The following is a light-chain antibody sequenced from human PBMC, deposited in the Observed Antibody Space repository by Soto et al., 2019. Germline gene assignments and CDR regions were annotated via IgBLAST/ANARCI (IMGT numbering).Light chain of an antibody. J-gene: IGLJ2*01. CDR3: SSYTSSSTLVV. CDR1: SSDVGGYNF. Sequence: QAVVTQPASVSGSPGQSITISCTGTSSDVGGYNFVSWYQQYPGKLSKLIIYDVSHRPSGVSDRFSGSKSGNTASLTISGLQADDEADYYCSSYTSSSTLVVFGGGTKLTVL. CDR2: DVS. V-gene: IGLV2-14*01.